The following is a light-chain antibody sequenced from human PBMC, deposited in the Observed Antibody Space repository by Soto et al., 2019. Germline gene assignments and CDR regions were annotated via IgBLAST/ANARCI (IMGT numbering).Light chain of an antibody. CDR1: QSISSW. V-gene: IGKV1-5*03. J-gene: IGKJ1*01. CDR2: KAS. CDR3: QHYNSYSEA. Sequence: DIQMTQSPSTLSASVVDRVTITCRARQSISSWLAWYQQKPGKAPKLLIYKASTLKSGVPSRFSGSGSGTEFTLTISSLQPDDFATYYCQHYNSYSEAFGQGTKVDIK.